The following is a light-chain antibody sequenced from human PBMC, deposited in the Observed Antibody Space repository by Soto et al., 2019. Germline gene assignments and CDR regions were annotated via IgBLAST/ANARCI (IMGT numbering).Light chain of an antibody. V-gene: IGKV3-15*01. CDR1: ESVSTN. CDR2: GAS. J-gene: IGKJ4*01. CDR3: HKYDSGLRT. Sequence: EIEMTKSTATLSLAPGERVTLSCRASESVSTNLAWYQQKAGQAPRLLIYGASTRATGIPARFSGSGSGTEFTLTISSLQSEDFAVYYCHKYDSGLRTFGGGTTVEIK.